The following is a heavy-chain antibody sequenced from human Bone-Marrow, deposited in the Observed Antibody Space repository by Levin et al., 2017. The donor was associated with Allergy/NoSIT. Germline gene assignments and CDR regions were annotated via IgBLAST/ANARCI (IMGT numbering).Heavy chain of an antibody. Sequence: SCAASGFTFSNYIMNWVRQAPGKGLEWVSSISTGSTYTYYADSVKGRFTISRDNAKNSLYLQMDSLRAEDTAVYYCVRGTVEAYNWFDPWGQGTLVTVSS. D-gene: IGHD1-26*01. CDR2: ISTGSTYT. CDR1: GFTFSNYI. J-gene: IGHJ5*02. V-gene: IGHV3-21*01. CDR3: VRGTVEAYNWFDP.